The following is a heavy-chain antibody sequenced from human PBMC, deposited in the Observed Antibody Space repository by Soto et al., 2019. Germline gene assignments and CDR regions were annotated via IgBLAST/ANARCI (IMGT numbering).Heavy chain of an antibody. Sequence: GGSLRLSCATSGFTFSNYAMSWVRQAQGKGLEWVSAISNSGGAAFYADSVKGRFTISRDNSKNTLYLQMNSLRAEDTAVYYCAKVDYYDYVWGSYRLDPTRKNYGMDVWGQGTTVTVSS. CDR3: AKVDYYDYVWGSYRLDPTRKNYGMDV. V-gene: IGHV3-23*01. D-gene: IGHD3-16*02. CDR1: GFTFSNYA. J-gene: IGHJ6*02. CDR2: ISNSGGAA.